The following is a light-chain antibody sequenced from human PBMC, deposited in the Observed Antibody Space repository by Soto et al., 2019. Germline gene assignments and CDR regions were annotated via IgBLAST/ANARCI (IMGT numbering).Light chain of an antibody. CDR3: CSYAGSGTDV. V-gene: IGLV2-23*01. Sequence: QSALTQPASVSGSPGQSITISCTGTSSDVGYYNLVSWYQQHPGEAPKLMIYEGSERPSGVSNRFSGSKSGNTASLTISGLQADDEADYYCCSYAGSGTDVFGTGTKLTVL. CDR1: SSDVGYYNL. J-gene: IGLJ1*01. CDR2: EGS.